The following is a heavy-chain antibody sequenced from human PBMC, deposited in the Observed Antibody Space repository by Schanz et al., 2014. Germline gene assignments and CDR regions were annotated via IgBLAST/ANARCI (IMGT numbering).Heavy chain of an antibody. CDR3: ARPSDSSWYMDV. CDR2: ISYDGSTK. J-gene: IGHJ6*03. CDR1: GFTFSDYY. V-gene: IGHV3-30*03. D-gene: IGHD2-21*02. Sequence: QVQLVESGGGVVRPGGSLRLSCAASGFTFSDYYMSWIRQAPGKGLEWVAVISYDGSTKYYADSVKGRFTISRDNSKNTLYLQMNSLRAEDTAVYYCARPSDSSWYMDVWGKGTTVTVSS.